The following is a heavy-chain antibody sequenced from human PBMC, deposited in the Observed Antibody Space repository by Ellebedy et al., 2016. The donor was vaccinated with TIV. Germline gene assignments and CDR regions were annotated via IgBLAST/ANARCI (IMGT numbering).Heavy chain of an antibody. CDR3: AKFTSSSYLGLTYYYYGMDV. D-gene: IGHD6-13*01. CDR2: IYTGGST. Sequence: SETLSLTXSVSGASMSSYYWSWIRQPAGKGLEWIGRIYTGGSTNYNPSLKSRVTMSVDTSKKQFSLKLSSVTAADTAIYYCAKFTSSSYLGLTYYYYGMDVWGQGTTVTVSS. CDR1: GASMSSYY. J-gene: IGHJ6*02. V-gene: IGHV4-4*07.